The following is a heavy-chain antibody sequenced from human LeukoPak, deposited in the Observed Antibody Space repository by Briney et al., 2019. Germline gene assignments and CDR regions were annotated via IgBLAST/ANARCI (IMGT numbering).Heavy chain of an antibody. Sequence: SETLSFTCTVSDGSISDYYWSWIRQPPGKGLEWIGYMSFSGSSPYTPSLKSRVTMSVDTSKNQFSLKLTSVTAADTAVYFCARLGGSADHWGQGTLVTVSS. CDR1: DGSISDYY. D-gene: IGHD4-23*01. V-gene: IGHV4-59*01. J-gene: IGHJ4*02. CDR2: MSFSGSS. CDR3: ARLGGSADH.